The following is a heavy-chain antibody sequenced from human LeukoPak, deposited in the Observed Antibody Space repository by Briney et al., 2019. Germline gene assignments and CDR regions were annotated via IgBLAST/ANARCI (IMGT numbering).Heavy chain of an antibody. Sequence: ASVKVSCKASGYTFREYGISWVRQAPGQGLEWMAWISTYSGDTEYAQKLHGRFTLTSDASTNTVYMELRALTSDDTAVYYCARDPSNTSGWYIWFDFWGQGTLVTVSS. D-gene: IGHD6-19*01. J-gene: IGHJ5*01. CDR1: GYTFREYG. CDR2: ISTYSGDT. V-gene: IGHV1-18*04. CDR3: ARDPSNTSGWYIWFDF.